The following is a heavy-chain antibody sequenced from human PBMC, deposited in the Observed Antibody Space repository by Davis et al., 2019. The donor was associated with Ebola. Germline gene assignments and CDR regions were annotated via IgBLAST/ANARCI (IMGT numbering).Heavy chain of an antibody. D-gene: IGHD3-22*01. CDR2: INPNGGST. CDR1: GYTFTSYY. Sequence: ASVKVSCKASGYTFTSYYMHWVRQAPGQGLEWMGIINPNGGSTIYAQKFQGRVTMTRDTSTSTVYMELSSLRSEDTAVYYCARYDSSGYADFDYWGQRTLVTVSS. V-gene: IGHV1-46*01. J-gene: IGHJ4*02. CDR3: ARYDSSGYADFDY.